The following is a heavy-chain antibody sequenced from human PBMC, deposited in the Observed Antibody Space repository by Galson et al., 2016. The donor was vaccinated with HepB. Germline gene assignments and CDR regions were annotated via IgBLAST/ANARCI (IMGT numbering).Heavy chain of an antibody. D-gene: IGHD3-22*01. CDR1: GYSFTSYW. CDR3: ARMYYHDSSDYYPPENFDY. CDR2: IYPGDSDT. Sequence: QSGAEVKKPGESLKISCKGSGYSFTSYWFGWVRQMPGKGLEWMGIIYPGDSDTRYSPSFQGQVTISADKSINTAYLQWSSLKASDTAMYYCARMYYHDSSDYYPPENFDYWGQGTLVTVSS. V-gene: IGHV5-51*01. J-gene: IGHJ4*02.